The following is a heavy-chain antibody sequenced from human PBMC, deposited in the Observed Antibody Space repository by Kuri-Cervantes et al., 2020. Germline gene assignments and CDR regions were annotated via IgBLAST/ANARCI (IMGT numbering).Heavy chain of an antibody. CDR1: ESTFSSYA. D-gene: IGHD3-22*01. V-gene: IGHV3-23*01. CDR3: AKAMVFYDSTGYGVGMDV. Sequence: GESLKISCVASESTFSSYAMTWVRQAPGKGLEWVSSISGSGGNIYYAESVKGRFTISRDNSKNRMYLQMYNLRADDTAVYYCAKAMVFYDSTGYGVGMDVWGQGTTVTVSS. J-gene: IGHJ6*02. CDR2: ISGSGGNI.